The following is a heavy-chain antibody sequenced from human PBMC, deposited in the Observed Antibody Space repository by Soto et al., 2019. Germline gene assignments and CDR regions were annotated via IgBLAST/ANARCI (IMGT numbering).Heavy chain of an antibody. CDR3: AKDGGPAYCNCPGCSAEHFDY. V-gene: IGHV3-30*18. D-gene: IGHD2-21*01. CDR1: GFTFSNYA. J-gene: IGHJ4*02. Sequence: GGSLRLSCAASGFTFSNYAMHWVRQAPGKGLEWVAIVSYDGDNEYYADSVRGRFFISRDNSRNTLYLQTSSLRHEDTAVYYRAKDGGPAYCNCPGCSAEHFDYWGQGTQVTVSS. CDR2: VSYDGDNE.